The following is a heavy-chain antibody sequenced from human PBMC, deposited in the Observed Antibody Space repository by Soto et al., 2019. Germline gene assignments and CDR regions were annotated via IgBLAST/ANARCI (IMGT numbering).Heavy chain of an antibody. J-gene: IGHJ6*03. V-gene: IGHV3-33*01. CDR2: IWYDGSNK. D-gene: IGHD6-6*01. CDR1: GFTFSSYG. Sequence: QVQLVESGGGVVQPGRSLRLSCAASGFTFSSYGMHWVRQAPGKGLEWVAVIWYDGSNKYYADSVKGRFTISRDNSKNTLYLQMKRLRAEDTAVYYCARAPIAARPYYYYMDVWGKGTTVTVSS. CDR3: ARAPIAARPYYYYMDV.